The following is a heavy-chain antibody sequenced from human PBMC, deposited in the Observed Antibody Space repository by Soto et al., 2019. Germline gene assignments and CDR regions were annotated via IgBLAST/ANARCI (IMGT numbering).Heavy chain of an antibody. CDR1: GGSISSSSYY. J-gene: IGHJ4*02. V-gene: IGHV4-39*01. CDR3: ERGVWSYYGCDY. CDR2: IYSTGST. Sequence: PSETLSLTCTVSGGSISSSSYYWGWIRQPPGKGLEWIGSIYSTGSTYYNPSLKSRVTISADTSKNQFSLKLSSVTAADTAVYYCERGVWSYYGCDYWGQGTLVTVSS. D-gene: IGHD3-10*01.